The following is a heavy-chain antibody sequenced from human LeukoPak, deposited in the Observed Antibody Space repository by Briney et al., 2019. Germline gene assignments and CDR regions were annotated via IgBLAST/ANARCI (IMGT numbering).Heavy chain of an antibody. Sequence: PSETLSLTCTVSGGSISSSSHYWGWIRQPPGKGPEWIGSIYYSGSTYYNPSLKSRVTISVDTSKNQFSLRLSSVTAADTAVYYCARPIVGATIGFDYWGQGTLVTVSS. CDR2: IYYSGST. V-gene: IGHV4-39*01. D-gene: IGHD1-26*01. CDR3: ARPIVGATIGFDY. CDR1: GGSISSSSHY. J-gene: IGHJ4*02.